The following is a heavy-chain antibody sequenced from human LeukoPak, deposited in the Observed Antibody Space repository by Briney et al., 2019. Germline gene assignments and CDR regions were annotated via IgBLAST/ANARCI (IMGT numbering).Heavy chain of an antibody. CDR2: INPNSGGT. Sequence: GASVKVSCTASGYTFTGYYMQWVRQAPGQGLEWIGWINPNSGGTTSVQKFQGRVPMTRDTPISTAYMELSRLRSDVTAVYYCARRLRGYSGYDEGGYWGQGTLGTVSS. V-gene: IGHV1-2*02. CDR1: GYTFTGYY. CDR3: ARRLRGYSGYDEGGY. J-gene: IGHJ4*02. D-gene: IGHD5-12*01.